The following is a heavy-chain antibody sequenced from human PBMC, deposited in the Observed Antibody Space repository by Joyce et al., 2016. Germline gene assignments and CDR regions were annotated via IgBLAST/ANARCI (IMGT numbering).Heavy chain of an antibody. V-gene: IGHV3-11*01. CDR1: GFIFRDYY. J-gene: IGHJ6*02. Sequence: QVLLVESGGGLVMPGGSLILSCEGSGFIFRDYYMTWISQAPGKGQEWISYITNGGGVTQYADSVKGRFTISRDNDKSSVFLQMSSLTVDDTGVYYCARGKWQTTSSRNYHFGLDFWGQGTTVTVSS. D-gene: IGHD1-14*01. CDR3: ARGKWQTTSSRNYHFGLDF. CDR2: ITNGGGVT.